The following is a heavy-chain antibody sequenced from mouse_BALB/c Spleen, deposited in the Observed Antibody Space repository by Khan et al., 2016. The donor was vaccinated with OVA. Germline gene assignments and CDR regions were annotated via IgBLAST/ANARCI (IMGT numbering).Heavy chain of an antibody. V-gene: IGHV1-85*01. CDR3: ARGGYGGFAY. CDR2: IFPGDDST. J-gene: IGHJ3*01. D-gene: IGHD2-14*01. CDR1: GYTFTSYD. Sequence: QVQLQQSGAELVKPEASVKLSCRASGYTFTSYDINWVRRRPEQGLEWIGWIFPGDDSTKYNENFKGKATLTTDKSSSTAYMQLSRLTSEDSAVYFCARGGYGGFAYWGQGTLVTVSA.